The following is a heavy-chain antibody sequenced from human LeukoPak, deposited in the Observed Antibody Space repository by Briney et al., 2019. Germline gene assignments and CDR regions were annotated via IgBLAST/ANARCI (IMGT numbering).Heavy chain of an antibody. D-gene: IGHD5-18*01. CDR3: ARAGAMVFSGP. CDR1: GGSITSYY. J-gene: IGHJ5*02. V-gene: IGHV4-4*08. CDR2: IYTSGST. Sequence: PSETLSLTCTVSGGSITSYYWSWIRQAPGKGLEWIGRIYTSGSTNYNPSLKSRVTISVDTSKNQFSLKLSSVTAADTAVYYCARAGAMVFSGPWGQGTLVTVSS.